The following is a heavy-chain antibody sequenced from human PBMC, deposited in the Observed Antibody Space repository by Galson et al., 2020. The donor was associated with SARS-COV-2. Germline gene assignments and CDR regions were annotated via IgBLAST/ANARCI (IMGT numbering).Heavy chain of an antibody. CDR3: ARDADGFHVFDY. D-gene: IGHD3-10*01. J-gene: IGHJ4*02. CDR2: ICYDGSNK. CDR1: GFTFSSYG. V-gene: IGHV3-33*01. Sequence: GGTLTLSCAASGFTFSSYGMHWVRQAPGKGLEWVAVICYDGSNKYYANSVKGRFTISRDNSKNTLYLQMNSLRAEDTAVYYCARDADGFHVFDYWGQGTLVTVSS.